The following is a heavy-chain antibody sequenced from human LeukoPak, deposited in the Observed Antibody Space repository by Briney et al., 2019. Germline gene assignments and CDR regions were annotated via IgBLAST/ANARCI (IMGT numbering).Heavy chain of an antibody. D-gene: IGHD1-26*01. CDR3: ARIAGSYAIRPFDF. J-gene: IGHJ4*02. CDR1: VDTFEKYA. CDR2: IRISDGYT. V-gene: IGHV3-23*01. Sequence: GGSLRLSCVASVDTFEKYAMTWVRQAPGEGLEWVSAIRISDGYTYYADSVQGRFIISRDISQNTVSLHLICKRADDAALKYCARIAGSYAIRPFDFWGQRTVVIVSS.